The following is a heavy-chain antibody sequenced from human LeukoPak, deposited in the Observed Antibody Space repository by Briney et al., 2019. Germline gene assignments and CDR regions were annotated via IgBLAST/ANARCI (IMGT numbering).Heavy chain of an antibody. CDR2: ISGSGGST. J-gene: IGHJ4*02. D-gene: IGHD6-13*01. V-gene: IGHV3-21*01. CDR3: ARDGAAAAQPFDY. CDR1: GFTFSSYS. Sequence: GGSLRLSCAASGFTFSSYSMNWVRQAPEKGLEWVSAISGSGGSTYYADSVKGRFTISRDNAKNSLYLQMNSLRAEDTAVYYCARDGAAAAQPFDYWGQGTLVTVSS.